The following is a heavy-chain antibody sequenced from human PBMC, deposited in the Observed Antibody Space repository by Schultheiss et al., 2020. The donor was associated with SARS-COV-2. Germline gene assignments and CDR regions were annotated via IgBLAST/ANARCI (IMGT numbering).Heavy chain of an antibody. J-gene: IGHJ4*02. CDR2: IIPIFGTA. CDR1: GGTFSSYT. D-gene: IGHD1-26*01. V-gene: IGHV1-69*01. Sequence: KISCKASGGTFSSYTISWVRQAPGQGLEWMGGIIPIFGTANYAQKFQGRVTITADESTSTAYMELSSLRAEDTAVYYCARNVGATRIMDYWGQGTLVTVSS. CDR3: ARNVGATRIMDY.